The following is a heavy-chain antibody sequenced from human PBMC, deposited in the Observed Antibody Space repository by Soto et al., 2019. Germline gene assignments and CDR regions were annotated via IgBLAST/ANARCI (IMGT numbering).Heavy chain of an antibody. CDR3: AKNIVVVVAATRYYYYYMDV. CDR1: GFTFSSYA. CDR2: ISGSGGST. D-gene: IGHD2-15*01. Sequence: PGGSLRLSCAASGFTFSSYAMSWVRQAPGKGLEWVSAISGSGGSTYYADSVKGRFTISRDNSKNTLYLQMNSLRADDTAVYYCAKNIVVVVAATRYYYYYMDVWGKGTTVTVSS. V-gene: IGHV3-23*01. J-gene: IGHJ6*03.